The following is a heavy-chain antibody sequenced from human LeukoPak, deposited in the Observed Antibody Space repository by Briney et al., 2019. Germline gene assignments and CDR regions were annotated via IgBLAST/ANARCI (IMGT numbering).Heavy chain of an antibody. CDR2: ISSSSSYI. CDR1: GFTFSSYS. D-gene: IGHD3-22*01. V-gene: IGHV3-21*01. Sequence: GGSLRLSCAASGFTFSSYSMNWVRQAPGKGLEWVSSISSSSSYIYYADSVKGRFTISRDNAKNSLYLQMNSLRAEDTAVYYWAGGGGGGYYDSSGYPHYWGQGTLVTVSS. J-gene: IGHJ4*02. CDR3: AGGGGGGYYDSSGYPHY.